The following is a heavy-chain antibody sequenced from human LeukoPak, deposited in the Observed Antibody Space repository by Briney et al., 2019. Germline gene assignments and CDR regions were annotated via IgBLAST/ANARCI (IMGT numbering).Heavy chain of an antibody. CDR3: ARVRVELLWFGELTPYWYFDL. V-gene: IGHV4-59*01. D-gene: IGHD3-10*01. CDR2: IYYSGST. CDR1: GGSISSYY. Sequence: SETLSLTCTVSGGSISSYYWSWIRQPPGKGLEWIGYIYYSGSTNYNPSLKSRVTISVDTSKNQFSLKLSSVTAADTAVYYCARVRVELLWFGELTPYWYFDLWGRGTLVTVSS. J-gene: IGHJ2*01.